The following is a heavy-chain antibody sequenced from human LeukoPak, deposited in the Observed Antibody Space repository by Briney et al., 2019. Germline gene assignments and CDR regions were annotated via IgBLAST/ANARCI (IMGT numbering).Heavy chain of an antibody. CDR3: ASYDILTGYHSPFDY. CDR2: ISYDGKNM. D-gene: IGHD3-9*01. Sequence: GGSLRLSCAASGFTFSSYGMHWVRQAPGKGLEWVAVISYDGKNMYYADSVKGLFTISRDNSQNTLYLQMNSLRAEDTAVYYCASYDILTGYHSPFDYWGQGSLVTVSS. J-gene: IGHJ4*02. CDR1: GFTFSSYG. V-gene: IGHV3-30*03.